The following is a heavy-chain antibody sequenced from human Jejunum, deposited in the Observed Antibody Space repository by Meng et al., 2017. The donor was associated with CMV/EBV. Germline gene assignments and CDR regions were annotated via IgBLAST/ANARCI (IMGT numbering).Heavy chain of an antibody. J-gene: IGHJ4*02. CDR3: VKDKGRTALDY. CDR2: IRNDGSEI. D-gene: IGHD3-10*01. V-gene: IGHV3-30*02. Sequence: QVQLVESGGGVVPPGGSLRLSCVTSGISFSNSGMHWVRQAPGKGLEWVVFIRNDGSEIYYVDSVKGRFTISRDNSKNTVYLQMDSLRVEDTGIYYCVKDKGRTALDYWGQGSLVTVSS. CDR1: GISFSNSG.